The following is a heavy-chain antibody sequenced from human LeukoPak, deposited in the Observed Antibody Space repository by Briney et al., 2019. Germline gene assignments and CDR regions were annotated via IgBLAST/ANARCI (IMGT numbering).Heavy chain of an antibody. D-gene: IGHD6-19*01. CDR1: GGSISSGGYY. CDR2: IYYSGST. J-gene: IGHJ4*02. V-gene: IGHV4-39*01. CDR3: ASYHIAVAGYYFDY. Sequence: SETLSLTCTVSGGSISSGGYYWGWIRQPPGKGLEWIGSIYYSGSTYYNPSLKSRVTISVDTSKNQFSLKLSSVTAADTAVYYCASYHIAVAGYYFDYWGQGTLVTVSS.